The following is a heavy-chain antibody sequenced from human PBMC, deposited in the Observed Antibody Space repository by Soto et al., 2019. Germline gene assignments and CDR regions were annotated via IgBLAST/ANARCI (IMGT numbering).Heavy chain of an antibody. CDR1: GGTFSSYA. V-gene: IGHV1-69*01. Sequence: QVQLVQSGAEVKKPGSSVKVSCKASGGTFSSYAISWVRQAPGQGLERMGGIIPIFGTANYAQKFQGRVTITADESTSTAYMELSSLRSEDTAVYYCARGGADPYYYDSSGYSNWFDPWGQGTLVTVSS. J-gene: IGHJ5*02. CDR2: IIPIFGTA. CDR3: ARGGADPYYYDSSGYSNWFDP. D-gene: IGHD3-22*01.